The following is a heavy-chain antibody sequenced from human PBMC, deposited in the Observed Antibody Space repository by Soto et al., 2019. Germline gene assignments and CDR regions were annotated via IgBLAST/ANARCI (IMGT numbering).Heavy chain of an antibody. Sequence: PGGSLRLSCAASGFTFSSYAMSWVRQAPGKGLEWVSAISGSGGSTYYADSVKGRFTISRDNSKNTLYLQMNSLRAEDTAVYYCAKGEYSSSLTLSYYYYYGMDVWGQGTTVTVPS. D-gene: IGHD6-6*01. CDR3: AKGEYSSSLTLSYYYYYGMDV. CDR2: ISGSGGST. J-gene: IGHJ6*02. CDR1: GFTFSSYA. V-gene: IGHV3-23*01.